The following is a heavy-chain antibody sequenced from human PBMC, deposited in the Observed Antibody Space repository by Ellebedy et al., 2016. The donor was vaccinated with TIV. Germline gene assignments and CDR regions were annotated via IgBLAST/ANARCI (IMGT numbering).Heavy chain of an antibody. J-gene: IGHJ4*02. CDR3: AKDVWGDYSNLHGVLE. Sequence: GESLKISXAASGFTFSSYAMSWVRQAPGKGLEWVSGISGSGGSTYYADSVKGRFTISRDNSKNTLYLQMNSLRAEDTAVYYCAKDVWGDYSNLHGVLEWGPGTLVTVSS. D-gene: IGHD4-11*01. V-gene: IGHV3-23*01. CDR1: GFTFSSYA. CDR2: ISGSGGST.